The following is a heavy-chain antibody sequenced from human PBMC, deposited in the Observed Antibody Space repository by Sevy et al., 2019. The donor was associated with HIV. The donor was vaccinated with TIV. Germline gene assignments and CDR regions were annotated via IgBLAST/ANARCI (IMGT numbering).Heavy chain of an antibody. D-gene: IGHD2-21*02. CDR3: ARVFGNCGGDCYSHFYYYYYYMDV. V-gene: IGHV3-33*01. CDR2: IWYDGSNK. CDR1: AFTFSSYG. Sequence: GGSLRLSCAASAFTFSSYGMHWVRQAPGKGLEWVAVIWYDGSNKYYADSVKGRFTISRDNSKNTLYLQMNSLRAEDTAVYYCARVFGNCGGDCYSHFYYYYYYMDVWGKGTTVTVSS. J-gene: IGHJ6*03.